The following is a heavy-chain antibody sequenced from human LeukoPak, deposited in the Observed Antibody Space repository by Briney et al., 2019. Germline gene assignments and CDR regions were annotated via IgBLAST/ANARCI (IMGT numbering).Heavy chain of an antibody. V-gene: IGHV3-23*01. CDR3: AKEVFPYSYCSSTSCLQYGMDV. CDR2: ISGSGGST. D-gene: IGHD2-2*01. CDR1: GFTFSSYA. J-gene: IGHJ6*02. Sequence: GGSLRLSCAASGFTFSSYAMSWVRQAPGKGLEWVSAISGSGGSTYYGDSVKGRCTISRDNSKNTLYVQMNSLRPEDTAVYYCAKEVFPYSYCSSTSCLQYGMDVWGQGTTVTVSS.